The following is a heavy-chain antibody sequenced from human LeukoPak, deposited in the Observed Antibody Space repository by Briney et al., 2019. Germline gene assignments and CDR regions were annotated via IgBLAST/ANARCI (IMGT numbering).Heavy chain of an antibody. Sequence: GGSVKVSCKASGYTFTSYGISWVRRAPGQGLEWMGWISAYNGNTNYAQKLQGRVTMTTDTSTGTAYMELRSLRSDDTAMYYCARGIWNYYDSSGYYFDYWGQGTLVTVSS. CDR2: ISAYNGNT. CDR3: ARGIWNYYDSSGYYFDY. D-gene: IGHD3-22*01. J-gene: IGHJ4*02. V-gene: IGHV1-18*01. CDR1: GYTFTSYG.